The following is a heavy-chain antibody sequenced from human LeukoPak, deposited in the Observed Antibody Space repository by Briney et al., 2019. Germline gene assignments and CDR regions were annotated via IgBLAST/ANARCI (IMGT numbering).Heavy chain of an antibody. D-gene: IGHD3/OR15-3a*01. J-gene: IGHJ4*02. Sequence: GGSLRLSCAVSGITLSNNGMTWFRQPPGKGREWAAGIINSGGITNYADSVKGRFTISRNNPKNTLYLQMNSLRAEDTAVYFCAKRGVVIRVILVGFHKEAYYFESWGQGALVTVSS. CDR2: IINSGGIT. CDR1: GITLSNNG. CDR3: AKRGVVIRVILVGFHKEAYYFES. V-gene: IGHV3-23*01.